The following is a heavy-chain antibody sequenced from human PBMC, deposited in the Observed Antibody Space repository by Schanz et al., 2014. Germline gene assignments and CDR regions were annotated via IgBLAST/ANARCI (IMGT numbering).Heavy chain of an antibody. CDR2: VNTDGGGK. Sequence: EVQLVESGGGLVQPGGSLRLSCAASGFTFSNYWMSWVRQAPGKGLEWVASVNTDGGGKFYVDSVKGRFTIFRDNAKDSLYLQMNSLSAEDTAVYFCARGGAGSVLFFFDYWGQGTLVTVSS. V-gene: IGHV3-7*04. CDR1: GFTFSNYW. CDR3: ARGGAGSVLFFFDY. J-gene: IGHJ4*02. D-gene: IGHD3-10*01.